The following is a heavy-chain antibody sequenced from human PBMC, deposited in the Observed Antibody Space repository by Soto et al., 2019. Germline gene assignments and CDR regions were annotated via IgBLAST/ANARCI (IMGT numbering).Heavy chain of an antibody. J-gene: IGHJ4*02. CDR2: CIHLFGTA. CDR1: GXTXSSXA. Sequence: ASVKVSCKXSGXTXSSXAXXXXXXAPGQGLEWMGGCIHLFGTATDAPKFQGRVTITADESTSTAYMELSSLRSEDTAVYYCARDFLYDSSGRPPLSWGQGTLVTVSS. CDR3: ARDFLYDSSGRPPLS. D-gene: IGHD3-22*01. V-gene: IGHV1-69*13.